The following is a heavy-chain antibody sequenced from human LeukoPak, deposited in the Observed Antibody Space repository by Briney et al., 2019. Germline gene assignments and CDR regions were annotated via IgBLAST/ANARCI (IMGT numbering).Heavy chain of an antibody. CDR3: ARHHQGSSSWPQGFDP. V-gene: IGHV4-4*07. Sequence: SETLSLTCTVSGGSISTYFWSWIRQPAGKGLEWIGRIYTSETTNYNPSLKSRVTISVDTSKNQFSLKLSSVTAADTAVYYCARHHQGSSSWPQGFDPWGQGTLVTVSS. D-gene: IGHD6-13*01. CDR1: GGSISTYF. CDR2: IYTSETT. J-gene: IGHJ5*02.